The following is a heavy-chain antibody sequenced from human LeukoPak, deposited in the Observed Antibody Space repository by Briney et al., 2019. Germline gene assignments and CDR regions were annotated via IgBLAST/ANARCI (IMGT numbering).Heavy chain of an antibody. CDR2: TSGSGDTS. CDR3: AKQVSSGYFDY. D-gene: IGHD6-19*01. V-gene: IGHV3-23*01. J-gene: IGHJ4*02. CDR1: GFTFNTYA. Sequence: GGSLRLSCSTSGFTFNTYAMNWVRQAPGKGLEWVSATSGSGDTSYYIDSVKGRFTISRDNSKNTLYLQMNSLRAEDTAVYYCAKQVSSGYFDYWGQGTLVTVSS.